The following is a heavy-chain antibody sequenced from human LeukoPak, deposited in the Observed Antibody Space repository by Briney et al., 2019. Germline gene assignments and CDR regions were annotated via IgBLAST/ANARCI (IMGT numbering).Heavy chain of an antibody. V-gene: IGHV4-4*07. CDR2: IYSSGNT. Sequence: NPSETLSLTCTVSGGSISSHYWTWIRQPAGKGLEWIGRIYSSGNTNYNPSLKSRVTMSLDTSKNQFSLKLSSVTAADTAVYYCAREPYSSGFFDFVDFFDFWGQGTLVTVSS. CDR1: GGSISSHY. CDR3: AREPYSSGFFDFVDFFDF. J-gene: IGHJ4*02. D-gene: IGHD6-19*01.